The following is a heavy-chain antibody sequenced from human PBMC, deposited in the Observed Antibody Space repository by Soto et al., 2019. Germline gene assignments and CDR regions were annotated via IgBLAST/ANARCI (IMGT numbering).Heavy chain of an antibody. D-gene: IGHD3-10*01. CDR1: GYSFTSYW. J-gene: IGHJ5*02. Sequence: PGESLKLSCKGSGYSFTSYWISWVRQMPGKGLEWMGRIDPSDSYTNYSPSFQGHVTISADKSISTAYMELSRLRSDDTAVYYCARGRRYYGSGSYWRSYNWFDPWGQGTLVTVSS. CDR3: ARGRRYYGSGSYWRSYNWFDP. V-gene: IGHV5-10-1*01. CDR2: IDPSDSYT.